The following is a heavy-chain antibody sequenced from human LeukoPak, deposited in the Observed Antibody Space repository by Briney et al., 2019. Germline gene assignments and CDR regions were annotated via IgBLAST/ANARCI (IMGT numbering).Heavy chain of an antibody. Sequence: SETLSLTCSVSGGSIGSYHWNWIRQPSGKGLEWIGIVFNNGGTKHNPSLKSRVAISVDTPKNQFALKLSSVTAADTAVYYCVASYGGYVLDYWGQGALVIVSS. J-gene: IGHJ4*02. V-gene: IGHV4-59*01. CDR3: VASYGGYVLDY. CDR1: GGSIGSYH. D-gene: IGHD5-12*01. CDR2: VFNNGGT.